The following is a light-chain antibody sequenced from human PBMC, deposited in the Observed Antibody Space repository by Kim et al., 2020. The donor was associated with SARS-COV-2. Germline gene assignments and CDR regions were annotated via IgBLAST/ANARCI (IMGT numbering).Light chain of an antibody. J-gene: IGLJ1*01. CDR2: QDS. V-gene: IGLV3-1*01. CDR3: QAWDSSTYV. CDR1: KLGEKY. Sequence: GSPRQTASITCSGDKLGEKYACWYQQKPGQSPVLVIYQDSKRPSGIPERFSGSNSGNTATLTISGTQAMDEADYYCQAWDSSTYVFGTGTKVTVL.